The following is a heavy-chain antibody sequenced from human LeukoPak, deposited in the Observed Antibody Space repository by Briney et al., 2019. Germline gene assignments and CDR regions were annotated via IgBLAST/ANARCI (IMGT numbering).Heavy chain of an antibody. Sequence: SETLSLTCTVSGGSISSYYWSWIRQPPGKGLEWIGYIYYSGSTNYNPSLKSRVTISVDTSKNQFSLKLSSVTAADTAAYYCARGLLPFDYWGQGTLVTVSS. D-gene: IGHD2-15*01. CDR2: IYYSGST. J-gene: IGHJ4*02. CDR1: GGSISSYY. V-gene: IGHV4-59*13. CDR3: ARGLLPFDY.